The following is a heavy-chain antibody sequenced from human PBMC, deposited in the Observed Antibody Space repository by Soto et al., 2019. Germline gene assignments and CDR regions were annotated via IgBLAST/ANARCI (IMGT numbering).Heavy chain of an antibody. CDR3: ARADSSGYYYISYYYGMDV. J-gene: IGHJ6*02. Sequence: PGESLKISCKASGYTFTSYWLGWVRQMPGKGPEWMGIINPHDSDTRYSPSFQGQVTISADKSISTAYLQWSSLKASDTAMYYCARADSSGYYYISYYYGMDVWGQGTTVTVSS. CDR1: GYTFTSYW. V-gene: IGHV5-51*01. D-gene: IGHD3-22*01. CDR2: INPHDSDT.